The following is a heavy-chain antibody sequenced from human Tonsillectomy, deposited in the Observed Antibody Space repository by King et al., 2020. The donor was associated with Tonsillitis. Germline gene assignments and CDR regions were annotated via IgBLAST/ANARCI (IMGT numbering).Heavy chain of an antibody. V-gene: IGHV3-53*04. J-gene: IGHJ3*02. D-gene: IGHD3-16*01. CDR3: TRDLEGAVGCWGGAFDM. Sequence: VQLVESGGGLVQPGGSLRLSCAASGFTVSTTYMSWVRQAPGKGLEWVSVIYSGGSTYYADSVEGRFTISRHIFNNTLYLQMNSLRPDDTAVYYCTRDLEGAVGCWGGAFDMWGQGTMVTVSS. CDR2: IYSGGST. CDR1: GFTVSTTY.